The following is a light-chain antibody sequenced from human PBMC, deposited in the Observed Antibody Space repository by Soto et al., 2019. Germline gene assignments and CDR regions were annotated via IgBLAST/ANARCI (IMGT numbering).Light chain of an antibody. CDR2: DAS. V-gene: IGKV3-11*01. CDR1: QSVTNY. J-gene: IGKJ1*01. CDR3: QQRLNLPPG. Sequence: EIFLTQSADTLSFSPGERATLTCRASQSVTNYIAWYQQRPGQAPRLLIYDASNRATGVPARFSGSRSGTDFTLTISDLEPADFGLYYCQQRLNLPPGFGQGTKVDIK.